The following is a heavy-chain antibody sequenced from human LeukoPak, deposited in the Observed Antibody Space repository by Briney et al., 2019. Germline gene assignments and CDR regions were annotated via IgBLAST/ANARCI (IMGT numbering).Heavy chain of an antibody. CDR3: ARDLSSGNPGGFDY. J-gene: IGHJ4*02. CDR1: GFTFSSYG. CDR2: IRYDGSIK. V-gene: IGHV3-30*02. Sequence: GGSLRLSCAASGFTFSSYGMHWVRQAPGKGLEWVAFIRYDGSIKYYADSVKGRFTISRDNSKNTLYLQMNSLRVDDTAVYFCARDLSSGNPGGFDYWGQGTLVTVSS. D-gene: IGHD3-3*01.